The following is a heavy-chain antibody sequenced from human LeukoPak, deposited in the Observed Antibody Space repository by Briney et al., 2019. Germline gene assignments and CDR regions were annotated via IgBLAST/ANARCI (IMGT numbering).Heavy chain of an antibody. CDR3: ARGSSSWYENWFDP. Sequence: GGSLRLSCASSGFTYRSYAMHGVRQPPAKGLEGVAVISYDGSNKYYADSVKGRFTISRDNSKNTLYLQMNSLRAEDTAVYYCARGSSSWYENWFDPWGQGTLVTVS. V-gene: IGHV3-30-3*01. CDR2: ISYDGSNK. J-gene: IGHJ5*02. D-gene: IGHD6-13*01. CDR1: GFTYRSYA.